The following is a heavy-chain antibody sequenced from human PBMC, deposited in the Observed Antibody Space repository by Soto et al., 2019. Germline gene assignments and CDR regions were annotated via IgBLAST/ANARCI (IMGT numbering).Heavy chain of an antibody. CDR3: ARDLTAMVSRGGYYYYMDV. J-gene: IGHJ6*03. D-gene: IGHD5-18*01. Sequence: GGSLRLSCAASGFTVSSNYMSWVRQAPGKGLEWVSVIYSGGSTYYADSVKGRFTISRDNSKNTLYLQMNSLRAEDTAVYYCARDLTAMVSRGGYYYYMDVWGKGTTVTVSS. V-gene: IGHV3-66*01. CDR1: GFTVSSNY. CDR2: IYSGGST.